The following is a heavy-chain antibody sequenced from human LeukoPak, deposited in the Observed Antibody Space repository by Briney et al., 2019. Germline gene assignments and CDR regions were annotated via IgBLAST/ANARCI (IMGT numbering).Heavy chain of an antibody. J-gene: IGHJ3*01. D-gene: IGHD3-10*01. CDR3: TTNYYGSGSYSSEAFDV. V-gene: IGHV3-15*01. Sequence: GGSLRLSCAASGFTFSNAWMNWVRQAPGEGLEWVGRIKSKTDGGTVDYTTPVKGRFTISRDDSKNTLYLQMNSLKTEDTAVYYCTTNYYGSGSYSSEAFDVWGQGTMVTVSS. CDR1: GFTFSNAW. CDR2: IKSKTDGGTV.